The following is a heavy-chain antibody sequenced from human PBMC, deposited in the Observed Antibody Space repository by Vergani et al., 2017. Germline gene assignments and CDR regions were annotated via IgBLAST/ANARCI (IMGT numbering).Heavy chain of an antibody. CDR3: AKDHYDFWSGYPNLSPFDL. CDR1: GFSFSSHA. V-gene: IGHV3-9*01. CDR2: ISWNSGSI. D-gene: IGHD3-3*01. Sequence: VPLAESGGGRVQPGRSLRLSCAASGFSFSSHAIHWVRQAPGKGLEWVSGISWNSGSIGYADSVKGRFTISRDNAKNSLYLQMNSLRAEDTALYYCAKDHYDFWSGYPNLSPFDLWGRGTLVTVSS. J-gene: IGHJ2*01.